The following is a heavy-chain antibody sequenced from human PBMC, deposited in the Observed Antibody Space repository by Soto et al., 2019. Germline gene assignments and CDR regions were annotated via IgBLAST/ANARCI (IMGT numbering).Heavy chain of an antibody. Sequence: VQLVESGGGLVKPGGSLRLSCAASGFTFSDYYMSWIRQAPGKGLEWVSYITSSGSTIYYADSVKGRFTISRDNDKNSLYLKMNSLRAEDTAVYYCARENEQWVAADNWGQGTLVTVSS. V-gene: IGHV3-11*01. CDR2: ITSSGSTI. D-gene: IGHD6-19*01. CDR3: ARENEQWVAADN. CDR1: GFTFSDYY. J-gene: IGHJ4*02.